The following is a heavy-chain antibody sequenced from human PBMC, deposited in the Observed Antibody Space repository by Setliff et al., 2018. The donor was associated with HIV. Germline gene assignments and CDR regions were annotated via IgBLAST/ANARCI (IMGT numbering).Heavy chain of an antibody. CDR1: GFTFSSCW. V-gene: IGHV3-7*03. CDR2: IKQDGSEK. CDR3: ASSGYNYGGYYMDV. D-gene: IGHD5-18*01. J-gene: IGHJ6*03. Sequence: PGESLRLSCAASGFTFSSCWVTWVRQGPGKGLEWVANIKQDGSEKYYVDSVKGRFTISRDNGKNSLYLQMNSLRAEDTAVYYCASSGYNYGGYYMDVWGKGTTVTVSS.